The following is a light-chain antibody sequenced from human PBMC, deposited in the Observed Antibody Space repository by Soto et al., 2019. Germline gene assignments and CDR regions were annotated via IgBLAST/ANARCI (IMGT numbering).Light chain of an antibody. V-gene: IGLV2-11*01. CDR3: CSYAGSYTYV. CDR1: HSDVGGYNY. Sequence: TTPRSMSRSPRQVITLSSPRTHSDVGGYNYVSWYQQHPGKAPKLMIYDVSKRPSGVPDRFSGSKSGNTASLTISGLQAEDEADYYCCSYAGSYTYVFGTGTKVTVL. CDR2: DVS. J-gene: IGLJ1*01.